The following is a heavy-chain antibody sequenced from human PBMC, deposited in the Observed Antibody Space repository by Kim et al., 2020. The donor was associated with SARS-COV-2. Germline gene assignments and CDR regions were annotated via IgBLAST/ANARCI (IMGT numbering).Heavy chain of an antibody. Sequence: ASVKVSCKASGFTFTDTYIYWVRQAPGQGLEWMGWINPNSGGTKFAQKFQGRVTMTRDTSITTAYLELSSLRSDDTAVYYCMRGVTTSGYWGQGTLVTVS. CDR3: MRGVTTSGY. CDR1: GFTFTDTY. J-gene: IGHJ4*02. CDR2: INPNSGGT. V-gene: IGHV1-2*02. D-gene: IGHD1-1*01.